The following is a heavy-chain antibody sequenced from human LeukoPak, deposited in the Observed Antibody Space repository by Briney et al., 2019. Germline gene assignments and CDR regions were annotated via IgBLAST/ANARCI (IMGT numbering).Heavy chain of an antibody. CDR1: GYSFTSYC. CDR3: GMSGDRVPLQDDVFDV. Sequence: GESLKISCKVSGYSFTSYCIGWVRQMPGKGLEWMGIIYPGDSGPTYSPSFQGQVTTSVDKSINTAYLQWSSLQASDTAMYYCGMSGDRVPLQDDVFDVWGQETMVTVST. J-gene: IGHJ3*01. CDR2: IYPGDSGP. V-gene: IGHV5-51*01. D-gene: IGHD1-26*01.